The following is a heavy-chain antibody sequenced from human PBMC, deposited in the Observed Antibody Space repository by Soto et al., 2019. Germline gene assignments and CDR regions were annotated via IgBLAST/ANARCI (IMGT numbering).Heavy chain of an antibody. CDR3: EGIAAAGTWFDP. Sequence: QVQLQQWGAGLLKPSETLSLTCAVYGGSFSGYYWSWIRQPPGKGLEWIGEINHIGSTTYNPSLKSRVTISVDTSNNQCSLRLSSVTAADTAVYYCEGIAAAGTWFDPWGQGTLVTVSS. CDR1: GGSFSGYY. CDR2: INHIGST. V-gene: IGHV4-34*01. J-gene: IGHJ5*02. D-gene: IGHD6-13*01.